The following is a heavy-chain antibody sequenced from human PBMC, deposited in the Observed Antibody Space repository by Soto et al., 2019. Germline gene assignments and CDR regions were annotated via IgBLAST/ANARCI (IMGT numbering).Heavy chain of an antibody. D-gene: IGHD2-2*01. CDR1: GGSVSISTYY. Sequence: QLQLRESGPGLVKPSETLSLTCSVSGGSVSISTYYWAWVRQTPGKGLEWLGSILHSGSTSYNPSLTTRLPLSVNTSEDQFSLNLSPVTATDTGVYYCATLPAAMYFYGSDVWGPGTTVTVSS. CDR2: ILHSGST. J-gene: IGHJ6*02. CDR3: ATLPAAMYFYGSDV. V-gene: IGHV4-39*01.